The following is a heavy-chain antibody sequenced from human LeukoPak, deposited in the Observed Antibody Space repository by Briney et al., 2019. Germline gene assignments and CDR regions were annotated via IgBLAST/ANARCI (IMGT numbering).Heavy chain of an antibody. J-gene: IGHJ4*02. CDR3: ARADWDTAMIDY. Sequence: GGSLRLSCAASGFTFSSYSMNWVRQAPGEGLEWVSSISSSSSYIYYADSVKGRFTISRDNAKNSLYLQMNSLRAEDTAVYYCARADWDTAMIDYWGQGTLVTVSS. CDR2: ISSSSSYI. D-gene: IGHD5-18*01. V-gene: IGHV3-21*01. CDR1: GFTFSSYS.